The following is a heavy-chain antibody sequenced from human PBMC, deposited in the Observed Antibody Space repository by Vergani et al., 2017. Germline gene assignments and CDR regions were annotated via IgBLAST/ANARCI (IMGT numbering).Heavy chain of an antibody. CDR3: ARATPYYSILTGYSYYFDC. D-gene: IGHD3-9*01. V-gene: IGHV1-69*13. CDR2: IIPIFGTA. CDR1: GGTFSSYA. J-gene: IGHJ4*02. Sequence: QVQLVQSGAEVKKPGSSVKVSCKASGGTFSSYAISWVRQAPGQGLEWMGRIIPIFGTANYAQKFQGRVTITAGESTSTAYMELSSLRSEDTAVYYCARATPYYSILTGYSYYFDCWGQGTLVTVSS.